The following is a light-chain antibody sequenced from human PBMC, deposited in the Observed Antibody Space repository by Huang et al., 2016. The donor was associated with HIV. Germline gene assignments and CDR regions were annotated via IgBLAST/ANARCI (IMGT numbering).Light chain of an antibody. CDR2: GAS. CDR1: RSVGNN. V-gene: IGKV3-15*01. J-gene: IGKJ2*01. Sequence: IVMTQSPATLSVSPGERATLSCRASRSVGNNLAWYQQKVGQAPMLRIYGASTRATGIAARFSGSGSGTDFTLTISSLQSEDFAVYYCQQYNDWPPWYTFGQGTKLEIK. CDR3: QQYNDWPPWYT.